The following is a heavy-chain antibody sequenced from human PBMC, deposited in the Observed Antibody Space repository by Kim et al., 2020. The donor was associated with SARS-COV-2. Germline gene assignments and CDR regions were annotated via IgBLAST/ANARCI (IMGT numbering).Heavy chain of an antibody. Sequence: SETLSLTCTVSGGSISSSSYYWGWIRQPPGKGLEWIGSIYYSGSTYYNPSLKSRVTISVDTSKNQFSLKLSSVTAADTAVYYCASGLVRGPGCFDLWGRGTLVTVSS. J-gene: IGHJ2*01. CDR3: ASGLVRGPGCFDL. CDR2: IYYSGST. V-gene: IGHV4-39*01. CDR1: GGSISSSSYY. D-gene: IGHD3-10*01.